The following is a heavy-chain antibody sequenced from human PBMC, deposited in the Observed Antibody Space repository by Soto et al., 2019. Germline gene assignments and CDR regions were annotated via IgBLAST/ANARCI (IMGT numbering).Heavy chain of an antibody. J-gene: IGHJ4*02. CDR1: GFKFSDYW. D-gene: IGHD3-16*02. Sequence: WGSRRLSWAASGFKFSDYWMSWVRQAPGKGLEWVGNIKHDTSEAHYADSVKGRFTITRDNIKNFLFLQMNGLRSDDTASYYCARDGLLFSGPYRPSRFDYWGLGTLVTVSS. CDR2: IKHDTSEA. CDR3: ARDGLLFSGPYRPSRFDY. V-gene: IGHV3-7*03.